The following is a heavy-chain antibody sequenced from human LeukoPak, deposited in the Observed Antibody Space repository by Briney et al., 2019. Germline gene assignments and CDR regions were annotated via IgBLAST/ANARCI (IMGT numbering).Heavy chain of an antibody. D-gene: IGHD3-22*01. CDR2: IYPRDGST. Sequence: ASVKVSCKASGYTFTSNYIHWVRQAPGQGLEWMGMIYPRDGSTSYAQKFQGRVTVTRDTSTSTVHMELSGLRSEDTAVYYCARAVDDSSGYYTLTSYYFDYWGQGTLVTVSS. CDR1: GYTFTSNY. CDR3: ARAVDDSSGYYTLTSYYFDY. J-gene: IGHJ4*02. V-gene: IGHV1-46*01.